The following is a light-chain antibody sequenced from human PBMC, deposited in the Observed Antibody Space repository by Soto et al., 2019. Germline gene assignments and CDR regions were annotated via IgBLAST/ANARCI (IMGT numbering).Light chain of an antibody. V-gene: IGLV2-14*01. CDR1: SSDVGGYNY. Sequence: QSALTQPASVSGSPGQSITISCTGTSSDVGGYNYVSWYQQLPGKAPKLMFYEVNNRPSGVSNRFSGSKSGNTASLTISGLQAEDEADYYCSSYTSSGTVVFGGGTKVTVL. J-gene: IGLJ2*01. CDR3: SSYTSSGTVV. CDR2: EVN.